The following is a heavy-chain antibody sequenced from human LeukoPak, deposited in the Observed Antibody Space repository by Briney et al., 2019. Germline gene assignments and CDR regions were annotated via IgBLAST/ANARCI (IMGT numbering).Heavy chain of an antibody. D-gene: IGHD2-2*01. CDR3: ARLSKDTVVLPAAMAHYFDY. CDR1: GGSISGYY. Sequence: PSETLSLTCTVSGGSISGYYRSWIRQPPGKGLQFIGYIYYSGSTNYNPTLESRVTISVDTSKSQFSLKLRSVTAADTAVYYCARLSKDTVVLPAAMAHYFDYWGQGTLVTVSS. CDR2: IYYSGST. V-gene: IGHV4-59*08. J-gene: IGHJ4*02.